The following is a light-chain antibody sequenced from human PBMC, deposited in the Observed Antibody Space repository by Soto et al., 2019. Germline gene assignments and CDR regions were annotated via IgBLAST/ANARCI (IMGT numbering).Light chain of an antibody. J-gene: IGKJ4*01. CDR3: QQYDSSPLN. CDR2: GAS. V-gene: IGKV3-20*01. Sequence: EIVLTQSPGTLSLSPGERATLSCRASQSVSSSFLAWYQQKPGQAPRLLIYGASSRATGIPDRFSGSGSGTDFTLTISRLETEDVAVSYCQQYDSSPLNFGGGTKLEI. CDR1: QSVSSSF.